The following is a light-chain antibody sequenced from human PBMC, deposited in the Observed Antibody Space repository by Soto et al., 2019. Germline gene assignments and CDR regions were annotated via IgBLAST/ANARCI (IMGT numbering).Light chain of an antibody. V-gene: IGLV1-40*01. J-gene: IGLJ1*01. CDR2: RDT. Sequence: QSVLTQPPSVSGAPGQTVTISCTGSTSNIGASYDVHWYQQLPGSAPNLLIYRDTHRPSGIPNRFSGSRSGTSASLAIFGLRPGDEADYYCQSYDNILNGYLFGTGTKVTVL. CDR1: TSNIGASYD. CDR3: QSYDNILNGYL.